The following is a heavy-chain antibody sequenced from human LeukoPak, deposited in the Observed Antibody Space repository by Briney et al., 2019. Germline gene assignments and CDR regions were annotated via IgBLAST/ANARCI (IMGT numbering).Heavy chain of an antibody. V-gene: IGHV4-38-2*02. CDR1: GYSISSGYY. J-gene: IGHJ4*02. CDR2: IYYSGST. CDR3: ARGRYYFDY. Sequence: SETLSLTCTVSGYSISSGYYWGWIRQPPGKGLEWIGSIYYSGSTYYNPSLKSRVTISVDTSKNQFSLKLSSVTAADTAVYYCARGRYYFDYWGQGTLVTVSS.